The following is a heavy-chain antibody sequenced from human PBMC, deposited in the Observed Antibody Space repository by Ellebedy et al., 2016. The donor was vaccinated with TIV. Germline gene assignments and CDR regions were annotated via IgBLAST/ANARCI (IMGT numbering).Heavy chain of an antibody. CDR3: ARDLLGSADY. CDR2: TMPILAIA. D-gene: IGHD3-22*01. CDR1: GGTFSRYA. V-gene: IGHV1-69*04. J-gene: IGHJ4*02. Sequence: AASVKVFCKASGGTFSRYALNWVRQAPGHGLEWMGRTMPILAIANYPQKFQGRVTITADKSTSTAYMELRSLRSEDTAVYYCARDLLGSADYWGQGTLVTVSS.